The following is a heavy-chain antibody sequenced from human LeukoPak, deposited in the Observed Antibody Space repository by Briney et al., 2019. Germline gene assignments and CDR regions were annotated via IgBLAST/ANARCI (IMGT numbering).Heavy chain of an antibody. Sequence: GGSLRLSCAVSGFTFSSYEMNWVHQAPGNGLEWLAYLSSSGSAFSYADSVKGRFTIARDNAKNSVYLEMNSLRADDTAVYYCARSARLMKGVVEVTALDDWGQGTLVTVSS. D-gene: IGHD3-3*01. V-gene: IGHV3-48*03. J-gene: IGHJ4*02. CDR1: GFTFSSYE. CDR2: LSSSGSAF. CDR3: ARSARLMKGVVEVTALDD.